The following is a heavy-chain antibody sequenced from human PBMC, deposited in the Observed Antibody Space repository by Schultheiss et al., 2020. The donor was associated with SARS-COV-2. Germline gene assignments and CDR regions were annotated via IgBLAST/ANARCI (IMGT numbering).Heavy chain of an antibody. CDR1: GFTFSSYA. J-gene: IGHJ4*02. CDR3: ARDSGTDVTSDGEFDY. CDR2: ISSSGSTI. Sequence: GGSLRLSCAASGFTFSSYAMSWVRQAPGKGLEWVSYISSSGSTIYYADSVKGRFTISRDNSKNTLYLQMNSLRAEDTAVYYCARDSGTDVTSDGEFDYWGQGTLVTVSS. D-gene: IGHD3-10*01. V-gene: IGHV3-23*01.